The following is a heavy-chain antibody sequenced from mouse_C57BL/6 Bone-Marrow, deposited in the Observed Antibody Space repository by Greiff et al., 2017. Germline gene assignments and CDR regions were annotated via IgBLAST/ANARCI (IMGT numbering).Heavy chain of an antibody. CDR3: ARYYYGSGGFAY. J-gene: IGHJ3*01. V-gene: IGHV1-50*01. Sequence: QVQLQQPGAELVKPGASVKLSCKASGYTFTSYWMQWVKQRPGQGLEWIGEIDPSDSYTNYNQKFKGTATLTVDTSSSTAYMQLSSLTSEDSAVYYCARYYYGSGGFAYWGQGTLVTVSA. D-gene: IGHD1-1*01. CDR1: GYTFTSYW. CDR2: IDPSDSYT.